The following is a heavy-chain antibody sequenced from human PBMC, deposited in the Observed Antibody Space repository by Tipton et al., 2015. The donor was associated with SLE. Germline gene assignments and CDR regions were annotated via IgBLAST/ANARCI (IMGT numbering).Heavy chain of an antibody. D-gene: IGHD1-26*01. Sequence: SLRLSCAASGFTFSSYSMNWVRQAPGKGLEWVSYISSSSSTIYYADSVKGRFTISRDNAKNSLYLQMNSLRAEDTAVYYCAKVEWEPDAFDIWGQGTMVTVSS. CDR3: AKVEWEPDAFDI. V-gene: IGHV3-48*01. CDR1: GFTFSSYS. CDR2: ISSSSSTI. J-gene: IGHJ3*02.